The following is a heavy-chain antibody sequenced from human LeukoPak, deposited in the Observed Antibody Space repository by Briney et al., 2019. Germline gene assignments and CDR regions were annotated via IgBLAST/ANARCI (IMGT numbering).Heavy chain of an antibody. CDR2: INPNSGGT. CDR3: ARAVVRGVITPYYYYGMDV. D-gene: IGHD3-10*01. J-gene: IGHJ6*02. V-gene: IGHV1-2*02. Sequence: ASVNVSCKASGYTFTVYYMHWVRQAPGQELEWMGWINPNSGGTNYAQKFQGRVTMTRVTSISTAYMELSRLRSDDTAVYYCARAVVRGVITPYYYYGMDVWGQGTTVTVSS. CDR1: GYTFTVYY.